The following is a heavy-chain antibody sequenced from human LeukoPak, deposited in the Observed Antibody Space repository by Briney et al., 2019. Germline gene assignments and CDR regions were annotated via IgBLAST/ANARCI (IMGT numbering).Heavy chain of an antibody. J-gene: IGHJ5*02. CDR2: ISYDGSNK. Sequence: PGGSLRLSCAASVFSFKSFSMHWVRQAPGKGLEWVAIISYDGSNKYYADSVKGRFSISRDNSKNSLYLQMNSLRAEDTAVYYCARDPRGYCSSTSCQMGWFDPWGQGTLVTVSS. CDR1: VFSFKSFS. V-gene: IGHV3-30-3*01. D-gene: IGHD2-2*01. CDR3: ARDPRGYCSSTSCQMGWFDP.